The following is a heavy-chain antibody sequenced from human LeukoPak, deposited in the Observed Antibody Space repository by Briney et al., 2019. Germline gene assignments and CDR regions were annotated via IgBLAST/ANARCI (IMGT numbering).Heavy chain of an antibody. J-gene: IGHJ4*02. CDR3: ARDVVAYSSSSFDY. V-gene: IGHV4-39*07. Sequence: PSETLSLTCTVSGGSISSSSYYWGWIRQPPGKGLEWIGSIYYSGSTYYNPSLKSRVTISVDTSKNQFSLKLSSVTAADTAVYYRARDVVAYSSSSFDYWGQGTLVTVSS. CDR1: GGSISSSSYY. CDR2: IYYSGST. D-gene: IGHD6-6*01.